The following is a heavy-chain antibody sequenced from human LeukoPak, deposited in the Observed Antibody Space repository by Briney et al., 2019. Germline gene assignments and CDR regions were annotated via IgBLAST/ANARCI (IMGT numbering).Heavy chain of an antibody. D-gene: IGHD3-3*01. Sequence: GGSLRLSCTVSGFTVSSNSMSWVRQAPGKGLEWVSFIYSDNTHYSDSVKGRFTISRDNSKNTLYLQMNSLRAEDTAVYYCARGSRFGVVGRDAFDIWGQGTVVTVSS. V-gene: IGHV3-53*01. CDR2: IYSDNT. CDR1: GFTVSSNS. CDR3: ARGSRFGVVGRDAFDI. J-gene: IGHJ3*02.